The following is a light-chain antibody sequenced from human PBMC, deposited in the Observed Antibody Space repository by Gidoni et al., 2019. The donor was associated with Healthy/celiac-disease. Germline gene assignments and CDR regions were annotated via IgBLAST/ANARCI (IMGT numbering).Light chain of an antibody. Sequence: IRLTPSPSSLSASTGDRVTTTCRASQGISSYLAWYQQKPGKAPKLLIYAASTLQSGVPSRFSGSGSGTDFTLTISCLQSEDFAAYYCQQYYSYPLTFGGGTKVEIK. CDR2: AAS. J-gene: IGKJ4*01. V-gene: IGKV1-8*01. CDR1: QGISSY. CDR3: QQYYSYPLT.